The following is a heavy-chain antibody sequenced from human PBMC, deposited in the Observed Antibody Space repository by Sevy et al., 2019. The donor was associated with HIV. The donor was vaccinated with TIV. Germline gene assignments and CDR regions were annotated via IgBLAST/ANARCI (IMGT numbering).Heavy chain of an antibody. CDR3: TTSPLVQGVP. CDR1: EFTFNNAW. J-gene: IGHJ5*02. D-gene: IGHD3-10*01. Sequence: GGSLRLSCVASEFTFNNAWMSWVRQAPGKGLEWVGHIKSKIDGGTTDYAAPVQGRFTISRDDSENTLYLQMNSLKTEDTAVYFCTTSPLVQGVPWGQGTQVTVSS. V-gene: IGHV3-15*01. CDR2: IKSKIDGGTT.